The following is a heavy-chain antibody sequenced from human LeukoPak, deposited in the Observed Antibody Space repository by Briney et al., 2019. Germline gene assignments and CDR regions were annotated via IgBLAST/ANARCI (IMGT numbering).Heavy chain of an antibody. CDR1: VFTFGIYW. CDR3: ARVMAARSFYFDH. D-gene: IGHD5-24*01. V-gene: IGHV3-7*01. Sequence: PGGSLRLSCAASVFTFGIYWMSWVRQAPGKGLEWVANINQDGSERCLVDSVKGRFTISRDNAKKSLYLQMNGLRAGDTAVYYCARVMAARSFYFDHWGQGTLVTVSS. J-gene: IGHJ4*02. CDR2: INQDGSER.